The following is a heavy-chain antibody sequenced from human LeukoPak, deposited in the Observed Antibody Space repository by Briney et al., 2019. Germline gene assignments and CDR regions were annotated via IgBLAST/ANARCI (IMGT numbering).Heavy chain of an antibody. CDR1: GFTFSSYW. J-gene: IGHJ4*02. CDR2: IKQDGSEK. V-gene: IGHV3-7*03. Sequence: GGSLRLSCAASGFTFSSYWMSWVRQAPGKGLEWVANIKQDGSEKYYVDSVKGRFTISRDNAKNSLYLQMNSLRAEDTAVYYCAKDLYYGQFDYWGQGTLVTVSS. D-gene: IGHD3-10*01. CDR3: AKDLYYGQFDY.